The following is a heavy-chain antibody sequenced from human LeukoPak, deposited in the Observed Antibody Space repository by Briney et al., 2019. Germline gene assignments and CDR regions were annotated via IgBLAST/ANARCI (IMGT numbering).Heavy chain of an antibody. CDR3: ARDKVITGTTSKKYNWFDP. CDR2: IYYSGST. Sequence: SETLSLTCTVSGGSISSSSYYWGWIRQPPGKGLEWIGSIYYSGSTYYNPSLKSRVTISVDTSKNQFSLKLSSVTAADTAVYYCARDKVITGTTSKKYNWFDPWGQGTLVTVSS. V-gene: IGHV4-39*02. D-gene: IGHD1-20*01. CDR1: GGSISSSSYY. J-gene: IGHJ5*02.